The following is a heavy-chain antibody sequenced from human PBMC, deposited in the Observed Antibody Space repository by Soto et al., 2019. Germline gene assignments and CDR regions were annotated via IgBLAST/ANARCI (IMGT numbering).Heavy chain of an antibody. Sequence: EVQLVESGGGLVKPGGSLKLSCAASGFTFSNAWMNWVRQAPGKGLEWGGRIKSKTDGGTTDYAAPVKGRFTISRDDSKNTLYLQMNSLKTEDTAVYYCTTDLEGYTDDYWGQGTLVTVSS. CDR3: TTDLEGYTDDY. V-gene: IGHV3-15*07. D-gene: IGHD5-18*01. CDR1: GFTFSNAW. CDR2: IKSKTDGGTT. J-gene: IGHJ4*02.